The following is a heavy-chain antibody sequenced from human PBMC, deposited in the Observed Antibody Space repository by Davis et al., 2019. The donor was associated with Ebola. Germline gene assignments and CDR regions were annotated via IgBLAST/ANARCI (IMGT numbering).Heavy chain of an antibody. CDR2: IYYSGST. J-gene: IGHJ6*02. CDR3: ARGVSLYYYYGMDV. CDR1: GGSISSYY. V-gene: IGHV4-59*12. Sequence: MPSKTLSLTCTVSGGSISSYYWSWIRQPPGKGLEWIGYIYYSGSTNYNPSLKSRVTISVDTSKNQFSLKLSSVTAADTAVYYCARGVSLYYYYGMDVWGQGTTVTVSS.